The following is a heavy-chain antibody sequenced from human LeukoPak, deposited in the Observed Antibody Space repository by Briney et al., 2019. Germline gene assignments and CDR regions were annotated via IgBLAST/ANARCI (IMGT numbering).Heavy chain of an antibody. J-gene: IGHJ4*02. V-gene: IGHV1-46*01. CDR2: INPSGGST. D-gene: IGHD6-19*01. CDR1: GYTFTGYY. Sequence: ASVKVSCKASGYTFTGYYMHWVRQAPGQGLEWMGIINPSGGSTSYAQKFQGRVTMTRDTSTSTVYMELSSLRSEDTAVYYCAREDALAGGFDYWGQGTLVTVSS. CDR3: AREDALAGGFDY.